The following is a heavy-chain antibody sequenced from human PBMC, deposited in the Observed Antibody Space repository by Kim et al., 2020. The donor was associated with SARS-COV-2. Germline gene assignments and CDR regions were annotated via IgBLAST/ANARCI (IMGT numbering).Heavy chain of an antibody. CDR2: ISFSSTYI. D-gene: IGHD2-15*01. CDR1: GFSFSCHG. CDR3: VRGLNSGSSF. J-gene: IGHJ4*02. V-gene: IGHV3-21*01. Sequence: GGSLRLSCAASGFSFSCHGMDWVRQAPGKGLEWVSSISFSSTYIYYADSVKGRFTISRDNARNSLYLQMNSLRADDTALYYCVRGLNSGSSFWGQGTLVTVSS.